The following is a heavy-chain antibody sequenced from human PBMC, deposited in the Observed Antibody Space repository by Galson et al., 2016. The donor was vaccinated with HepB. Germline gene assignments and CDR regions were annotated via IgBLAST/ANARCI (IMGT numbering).Heavy chain of an antibody. CDR1: GFRFSAYW. V-gene: IGHV3-7*01. CDR3: WSGYTSGI. Sequence: SLRLSCAASGFRFSAYWMAWVRQAPGKGLEYVANINEDGSRTHYLDSAKGRFTISRDNAKNSVTLQMDSLRADDTALYYCWSGYTSGILGQGTRVTVSS. J-gene: IGHJ3*02. D-gene: IGHD6-19*01. CDR2: INEDGSRT.